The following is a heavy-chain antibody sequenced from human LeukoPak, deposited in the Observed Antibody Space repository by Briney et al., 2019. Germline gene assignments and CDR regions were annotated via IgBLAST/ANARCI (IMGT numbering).Heavy chain of an antibody. CDR3: ARVKYRSSWYEGDWFDP. CDR2: IYQSGST. V-gene: IGHV4-38-2*02. Sequence: KPSETLSLTCTVSGNSISSGYYWGWIRQPPGKGLEWIGSIYQSGSTYYNPSLKSRVTISVDTSKNQFSLKLSSVTAADTAVYYCARVKYRSSWYEGDWFDPWGQGTLVTVSS. J-gene: IGHJ5*02. CDR1: GNSISSGYY. D-gene: IGHD6-13*01.